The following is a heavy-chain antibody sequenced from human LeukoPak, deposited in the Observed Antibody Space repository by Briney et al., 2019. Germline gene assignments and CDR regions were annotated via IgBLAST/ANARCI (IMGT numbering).Heavy chain of an antibody. J-gene: IGHJ6*02. Sequence: SQPLSLTCTVSGDSINRGDYYWRWIRQPPGKGLEWIGYIYYSGSTYYNPSLKSRVTISVDTSKNQFSLKLSSVTAADTAVYYCARRVLYDLLVVGQSSADGMDVWGQGTTVTVSS. V-gene: IGHV4-30-4*01. CDR2: IYYSGST. D-gene: IGHD3-3*01. CDR3: ARRVLYDLLVVGQSSADGMDV. CDR1: GDSINRGDYY.